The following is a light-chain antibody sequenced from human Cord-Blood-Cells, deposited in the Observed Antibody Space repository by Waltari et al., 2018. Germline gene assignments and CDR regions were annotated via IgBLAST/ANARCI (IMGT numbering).Light chain of an antibody. J-gene: IGLJ2*01. CDR2: EVS. CDR1: SSDVGSYNL. Sequence: QSALTQPASVSGSPGQSITISCTGTSSDVGSYNLVSWYQQNPGKAPKLMIYEVSKRPSGFSNRFSGSKSGNTDSLTISGLQAEDEADYYCCSYAGSSTLVFGGGTKLTVL. CDR3: CSYAGSSTLV. V-gene: IGLV2-23*02.